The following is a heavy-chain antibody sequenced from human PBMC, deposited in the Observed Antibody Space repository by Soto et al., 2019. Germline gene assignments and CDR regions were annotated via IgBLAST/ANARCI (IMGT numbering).Heavy chain of an antibody. CDR2: IYDDGSS. Sequence: SETLSLTCTVSVGSISSSYWSLIRQPPGKGLEWLAYIYDDGSSNYNPSLKIRATISLDMSKNQFSLKLTSVSAADTAVYYCARDKYCSGGSCRKNWFDPWGQGTPVTVSS. J-gene: IGHJ5*02. D-gene: IGHD2-15*01. CDR1: VGSISSSY. V-gene: IGHV4-59*01. CDR3: ARDKYCSGGSCRKNWFDP.